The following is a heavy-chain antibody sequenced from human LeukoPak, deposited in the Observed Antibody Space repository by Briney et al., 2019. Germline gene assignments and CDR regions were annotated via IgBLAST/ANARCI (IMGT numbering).Heavy chain of an antibody. CDR3: AKERSSAIDY. CDR2: ISWNSGLI. J-gene: IGHJ4*02. Sequence: GGSLRLSCAASGFKFDDYAMHWVRQVPGKGLEWVSGISWNSGLIDYADSVKGRFSISRDNAKNSLYLQMNSLKAEDTALYYCAKERSSAIDYWGQGTLVTVSS. V-gene: IGHV3-9*01. CDR1: GFKFDDYA. D-gene: IGHD2-15*01.